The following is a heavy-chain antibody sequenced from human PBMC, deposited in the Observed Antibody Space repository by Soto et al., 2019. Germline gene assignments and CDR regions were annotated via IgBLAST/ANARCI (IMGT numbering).Heavy chain of an antibody. J-gene: IGHJ6*02. CDR2: IHRSGST. Sequence: TSETLSLTCAVSGDSFSGYYGTWIRQPPGKGLEWIGEIHRSGSTSYNPSLKSRVIISVDMSNNQFSLRLSSVTAADTAVYYCATPRKNFYYYGMDVWGQGTTVTVSS. V-gene: IGHV4-34*01. CDR1: GDSFSGYY. CDR3: ATPRKNFYYYGMDV.